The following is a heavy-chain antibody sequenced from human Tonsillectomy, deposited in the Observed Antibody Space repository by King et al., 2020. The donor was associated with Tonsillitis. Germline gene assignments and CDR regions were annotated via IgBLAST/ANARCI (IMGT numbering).Heavy chain of an antibody. J-gene: IGHJ5*02. CDR2: IHIYNGNI. Sequence: QLVQSGVEVKKPGASVKVSCKASGYTFGNYGISWVRQAPGQGLEWMGWIHIYNGNINYEQKFQGRLIMTIETSTSTAYMEQRSLTSDDTAVYNCAQDSYAHHDILGPWLEPWGPGTLVTVSS. CDR1: GYTFGNYG. V-gene: IGHV1-18*04. CDR3: AQDSYAHHDILGPWLEP. D-gene: IGHD3-9*01.